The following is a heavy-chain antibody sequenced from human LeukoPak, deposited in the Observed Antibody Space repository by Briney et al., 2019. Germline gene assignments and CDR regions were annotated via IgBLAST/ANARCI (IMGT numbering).Heavy chain of an antibody. V-gene: IGHV1-8*01. D-gene: IGHD4-17*01. J-gene: IGHJ5*02. CDR3: ARPMTTVTNDWFDP. CDR1: GYTFTSYD. CDR2: MNPNSGNT. Sequence: ASVTVSFKASGYTFTSYDINWVRQAAGQGLEWMGWMNPNSGNTGYAQKFQGRVTMTRNTSISTAYMELSSLRSEDTAVYYCARPMTTVTNDWFDPWGQGTLVTVSS.